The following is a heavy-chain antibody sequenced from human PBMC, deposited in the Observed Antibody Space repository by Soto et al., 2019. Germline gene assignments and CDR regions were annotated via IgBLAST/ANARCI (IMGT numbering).Heavy chain of an antibody. CDR2: IVVGSGNT. J-gene: IGHJ4*02. V-gene: IGHV1-58*02. D-gene: IGHD3-16*01. CDR1: GFTFTSSA. Sequence: ASVKVSCKASGFTFTSSAMQWVRQARGQRLEWIGWIVVGSGNTNYAQKFQERVTITRDMSTSTAYMELSSLRSEDTAVYYCAATLGRGGGYFDYWGQGTLVTVSS. CDR3: AATLGRGGGYFDY.